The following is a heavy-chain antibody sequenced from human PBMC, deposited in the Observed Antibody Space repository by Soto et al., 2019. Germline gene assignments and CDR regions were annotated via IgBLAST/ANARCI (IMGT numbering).Heavy chain of an antibody. CDR1: GGSISTYY. Sequence: QVQLRESGPGLVKSSETLSLTCTVSGGSISTYYWSWVRQPPGKGLEWIGYIYYSGTATYNPSLRSRVTISVDTSKNQSSLRLSSVTAADTAAYYCARGDGIQLGSLAGRYYYHKMVVWGQGTTVTVYS. CDR2: IYYSGTA. J-gene: IGHJ6*02. CDR3: ARGDGIQLGSLAGRYYYHKMVV. V-gene: IGHV4-59*01. D-gene: IGHD1-1*01.